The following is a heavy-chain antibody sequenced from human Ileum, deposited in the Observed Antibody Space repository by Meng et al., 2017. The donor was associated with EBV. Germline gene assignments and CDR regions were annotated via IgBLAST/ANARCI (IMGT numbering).Heavy chain of an antibody. CDR2: ISYDGSTK. D-gene: IGHD5/OR15-5a*01. V-gene: IGHV3-30*18. CDR3: AKEEVSRRFDY. Sequence: QVQLVGLGGGVVQPGWSLRLACAASGFTFSAYGMHWVRQAPGKGLEWVAVISYDGSTKYYVDSVKGRFTISRDNSKSTLYLQMNSLRDEDTAVYYCAKEEVSRRFDYWGQGTLVTVSS. CDR1: GFTFSAYG. J-gene: IGHJ4*02.